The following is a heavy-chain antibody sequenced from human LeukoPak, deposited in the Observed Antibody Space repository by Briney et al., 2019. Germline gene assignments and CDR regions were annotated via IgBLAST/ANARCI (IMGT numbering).Heavy chain of an antibody. Sequence: GGSLRLSCAASGLIFSDYGMHWVRQAPGKGLEWVTFIRYDGTNKYCADSVKGRFTISRDNSKNTLYLQMDSLRTEDTAVYYCAKDRYCSSTSCSFGTTWFDPWGQGTLVTVSS. CDR1: GLIFSDYG. CDR3: AKDRYCSSTSCSFGTTWFDP. J-gene: IGHJ5*02. CDR2: IRYDGTNK. V-gene: IGHV3-30*02. D-gene: IGHD2-2*01.